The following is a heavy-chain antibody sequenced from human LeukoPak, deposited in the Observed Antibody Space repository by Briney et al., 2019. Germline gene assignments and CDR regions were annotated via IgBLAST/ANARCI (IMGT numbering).Heavy chain of an antibody. J-gene: IGHJ4*02. D-gene: IGHD3-22*01. Sequence: SETQSLTCTVSGGSITSGEYYWSWIRRPPGKGLEWIGYFYYSGSTSYCPSLKSRVTISADTSKNQFSLKLNSVTAADTAVYYCANSPMYYDTSGYSFFDDWGQGPLLTVSS. CDR2: FYYSGST. CDR3: ANSPMYYDTSGYSFFDD. V-gene: IGHV4-30-4*01. CDR1: GGSITSGEYY.